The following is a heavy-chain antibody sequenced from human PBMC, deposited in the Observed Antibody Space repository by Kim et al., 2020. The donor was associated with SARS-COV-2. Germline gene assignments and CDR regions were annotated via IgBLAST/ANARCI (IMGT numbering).Heavy chain of an antibody. CDR2: DGSGT. V-gene: IGHV3-74*01. Sequence: DGSGTIYADPVKGRFTISRDNAKNTLYLQMNSLRVEDTAIYYCVRPVSGYWGQGTLVTVSS. D-gene: IGHD2-2*01. J-gene: IGHJ4*02. CDR3: VRPVSGY.